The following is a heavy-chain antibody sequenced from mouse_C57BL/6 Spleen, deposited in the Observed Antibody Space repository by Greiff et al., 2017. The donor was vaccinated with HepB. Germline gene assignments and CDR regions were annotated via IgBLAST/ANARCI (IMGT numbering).Heavy chain of an antibody. V-gene: IGHV3-6*01. Sequence: EVKLQESGPGLVKPSQSLSLTCSVTGYSITSGYYWNWIRQFPGNKLEWMGYISYDGSNNYNPSLKNRISINRDTSKNQFFLKLNSVTTEDTATYYCARDPGDYAMDYWGQGTSVTVSS. CDR1: GYSITSGYY. CDR2: ISYDGSN. CDR3: ARDPGDYAMDY. J-gene: IGHJ4*01.